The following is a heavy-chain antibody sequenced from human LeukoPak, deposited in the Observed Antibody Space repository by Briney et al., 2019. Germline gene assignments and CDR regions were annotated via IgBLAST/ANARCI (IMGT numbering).Heavy chain of an antibody. CDR2: INHSGST. V-gene: IGHV4-34*01. D-gene: IGHD6-13*01. CDR1: GASFSGYF. CDR3: ARGLQLVRHWFDP. J-gene: IGHJ5*02. Sequence: SETLSLTCAVYGASFSGYFWNWIRQPPGKGLEWIGEINHSGSTNYNPPLKSRVTISVDTSKNQFSLKLSSVTAADTAVYYCARGLQLVRHWFDPWGQGTLVTVSS.